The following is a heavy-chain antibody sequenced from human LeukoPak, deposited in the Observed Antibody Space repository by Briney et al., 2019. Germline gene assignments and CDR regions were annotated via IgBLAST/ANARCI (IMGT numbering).Heavy chain of an antibody. CDR2: FDPEDGET. Sequence: ASVKVSCKVSGYTLTELSMHWVRQAPGKGLEWMGGFDPEDGETIYAQKFQGRVTMTEDTSTDTAYMELSSLRSEDTAVYYCATDLKYYGSGNLWGQGTLVTVSS. V-gene: IGHV1-24*01. D-gene: IGHD3-10*01. CDR3: ATDLKYYGSGNL. J-gene: IGHJ5*02. CDR1: GYTLTELS.